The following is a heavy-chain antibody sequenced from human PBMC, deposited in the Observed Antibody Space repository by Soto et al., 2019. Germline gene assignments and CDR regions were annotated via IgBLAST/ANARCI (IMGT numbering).Heavy chain of an antibody. J-gene: IGHJ4*02. D-gene: IGHD4-17*01. Sequence: KPSETLSLTCAVSGGSISSRCYSWAWTRQPPGKGLEWIGYIYHSESTYDNPSLKSRVTISVDISKYQFSLKLSPVTAADTAVYYCARGFHMTTVTYFDYWGQGTLVTVSS. V-gene: IGHV4-30-2*01. CDR1: GGSISSRCYS. CDR2: IYHSEST. CDR3: ARGFHMTTVTYFDY.